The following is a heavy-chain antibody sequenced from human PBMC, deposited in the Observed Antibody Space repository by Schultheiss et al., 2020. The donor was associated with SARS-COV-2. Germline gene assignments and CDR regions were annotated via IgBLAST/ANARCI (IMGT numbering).Heavy chain of an antibody. J-gene: IGHJ6*02. D-gene: IGHD3-3*01. CDR2: IYDSGTT. CDR1: GVSISSYY. CDR3: ARDWSDFWSGYQAGMDV. V-gene: IGHV4-59*12. Sequence: ESLKISCTVSGVSISSYYWSWIRQPPGKGLEWIGYIYDSGTTNYNPSLKSRVTMSIDTSKEQFSLQLNSVTPEDTAVYYCARDWSDFWSGYQAGMDVWGQGTTVTVSS.